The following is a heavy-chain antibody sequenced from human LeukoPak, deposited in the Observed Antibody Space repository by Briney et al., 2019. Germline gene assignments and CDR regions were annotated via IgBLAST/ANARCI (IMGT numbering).Heavy chain of an antibody. D-gene: IGHD3-10*01. CDR2: INHSGST. CDR1: GGSFSGYY. Sequence: TSETLSLTCAVYGGSFSGYYWSWIRQPPGKGLEWIGEINHSGSTNYNPSIKSRVTISVDTSKNQFSLRLSSVTAADTAVYYCARGHSGFGSYYLYYFDYWGQGTLVTVSS. V-gene: IGHV4-34*01. CDR3: ARGHSGFGSYYLYYFDY. J-gene: IGHJ4*02.